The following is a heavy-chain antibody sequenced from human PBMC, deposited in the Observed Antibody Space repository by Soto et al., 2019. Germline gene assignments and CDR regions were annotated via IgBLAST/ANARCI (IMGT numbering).Heavy chain of an antibody. CDR2: IYSGGST. V-gene: IGHV3-53*01. Sequence: EVQLVESGGGLIQPGGSLRLSCAASGFTVSSNCMSWVRQAPGKGLEWVSVIYSGGSTYYADSVKGRFTISRDNSKNTLYLQMNSLRAEDTAVYYCARSPMGATYFDYWGQGTLVTVSS. J-gene: IGHJ4*02. D-gene: IGHD1-26*01. CDR1: GFTVSSNC. CDR3: ARSPMGATYFDY.